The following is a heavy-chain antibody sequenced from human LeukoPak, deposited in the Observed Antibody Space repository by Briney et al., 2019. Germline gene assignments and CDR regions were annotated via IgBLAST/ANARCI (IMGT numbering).Heavy chain of an antibody. CDR2: ISSSSSYI. CDR3: ASSEAMASFDY. V-gene: IGHV3-21*01. CDR1: GFTFSSYS. D-gene: IGHD5-18*01. J-gene: IGHJ4*02. Sequence: GGSLRLSCAASGFTFSSYSMNWVRQAPGKGLEWVSSISSSSSYIYYADSVKGRFTISRDNAKNSLYLRMNSLRAEDTAVYYCASSEAMASFDYWGQGTLVTVSS.